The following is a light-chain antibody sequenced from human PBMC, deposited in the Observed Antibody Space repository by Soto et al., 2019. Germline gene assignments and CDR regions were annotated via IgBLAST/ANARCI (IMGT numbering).Light chain of an antibody. CDR2: TLS. CDR1: QSLLDTDDGNTY. CDR3: MQRKEFPYT. Sequence: DIVMTQTPLSLPVTPGEPASISCRSSQSLLDTDDGNTYLDWYLQKPGQSPQVLIYTLSSRASGVSDRFRGSGSGTDFTLKISRVESEDVGVYYCMQRKEFPYTFGQGTKLEIK. V-gene: IGKV2-40*01. J-gene: IGKJ2*01.